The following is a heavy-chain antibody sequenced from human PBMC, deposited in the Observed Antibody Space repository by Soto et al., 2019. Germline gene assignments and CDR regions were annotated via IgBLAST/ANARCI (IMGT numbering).Heavy chain of an antibody. CDR1: GGSISSSSYY. CDR3: ASPVDTAMDHYYYYGMDV. J-gene: IGHJ6*02. Sequence: QLQLQESGPGLVKPSETLSLTCTVSGGSISSSSYYWGWIRQPPGKGLEWIGSIYYSGSTYYNPSLKSRVTISVDTSKNQFSLKLSSVTAADTAVYYCASPVDTAMDHYYYYGMDVWGQGTTVTVSS. V-gene: IGHV4-39*01. CDR2: IYYSGST. D-gene: IGHD5-18*01.